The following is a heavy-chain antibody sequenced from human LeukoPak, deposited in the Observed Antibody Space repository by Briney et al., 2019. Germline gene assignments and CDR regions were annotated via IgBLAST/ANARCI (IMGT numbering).Heavy chain of an antibody. CDR3: ARGEYYDILTGSDY. CDR2: IWYDGSNK. Sequence: GGSLRLSCAASGFTFSSYGMHWVRQAPGEGLEWVAVIWYDGSNKYYADSVKGRFTISRDNSKNTLYLQMNSLRAEDTAVYYCARGEYYDILTGSDYWGQGTLVTVSS. V-gene: IGHV3-33*01. CDR1: GFTFSSYG. D-gene: IGHD3-9*01. J-gene: IGHJ4*02.